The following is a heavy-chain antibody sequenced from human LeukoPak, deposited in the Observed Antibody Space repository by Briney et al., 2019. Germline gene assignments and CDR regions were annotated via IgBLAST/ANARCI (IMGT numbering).Heavy chain of an antibody. Sequence: GGSLRLSCAASGFTFSSYSMNWVRQAPGKGLEWVSYISSSSSTIYYADSVKGRFTISRDNAKNSLYLQMNSLRVDDTAVYYCAKDLLLWFGELPGMFDSWGQGTLVTVSS. CDR3: AKDLLLWFGELPGMFDS. CDR1: GFTFSSYS. CDR2: ISSSSSTI. J-gene: IGHJ4*02. D-gene: IGHD3-10*01. V-gene: IGHV3-48*01.